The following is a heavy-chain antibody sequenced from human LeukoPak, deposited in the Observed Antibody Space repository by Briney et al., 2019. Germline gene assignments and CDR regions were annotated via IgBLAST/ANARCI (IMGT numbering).Heavy chain of an antibody. CDR3: ARGHYYDSSGYRYYFDY. V-gene: IGHV3-30-3*01. CDR1: GFTFSSYA. CDR2: ISYDGSNK. Sequence: GGSLRLSCAASGFTFSSYAMHWVRQAPGKGLEWVAVISYDGSNKYYADSVKGRSTISRDNSKNTLYLQMNSLRAEDTAVYYCARGHYYDSSGYRYYFDYWGQGTLVTVSS. D-gene: IGHD3-22*01. J-gene: IGHJ4*02.